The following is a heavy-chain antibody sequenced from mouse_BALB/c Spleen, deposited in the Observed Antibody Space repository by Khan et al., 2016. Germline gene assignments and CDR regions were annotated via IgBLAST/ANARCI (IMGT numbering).Heavy chain of an antibody. J-gene: IGHJ1*01. V-gene: IGHV14-3*02. CDR1: GFNIKDTY. Sequence: VQLKQSGAELVKPGASVKLSCTASGFNIKDTYMHWVKQRPEQGLEWIGRIDPANGNTKYDPKFPGKSTITADTSSNTAYLQLSSLTSEDTAVYSCAMITTYFDVWGAGTAVTVSS. CDR3: AMITTYFDV. D-gene: IGHD2-4*01. CDR2: IDPANGNT.